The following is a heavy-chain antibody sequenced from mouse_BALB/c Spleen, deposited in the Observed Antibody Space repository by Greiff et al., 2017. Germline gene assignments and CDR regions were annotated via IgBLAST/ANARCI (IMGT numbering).Heavy chain of an antibody. J-gene: IGHJ4*01. Sequence: EVQLVESGGGLVQPGGSRKLSCAASGFTFSSFGMHWVRQDPEKGLEWVAYISSGSSTIYYADTVKGRFTISRDNPKNTLFLQMTSLRSEDTAMYYCARNYGRAGDYWGQGTAVTVSS. CDR2: ISSGSSTI. CDR1: GFTFSSFG. CDR3: ARNYGRAGDY. D-gene: IGHD1-1*01. V-gene: IGHV5-17*02.